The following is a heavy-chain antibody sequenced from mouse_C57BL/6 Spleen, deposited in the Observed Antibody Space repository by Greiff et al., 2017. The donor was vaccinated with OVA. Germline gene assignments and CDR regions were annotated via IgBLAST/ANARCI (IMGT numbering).Heavy chain of an antibody. V-gene: IGHV1-80*01. J-gene: IGHJ1*03. D-gene: IGHD1-1*01. CDR1: GYAFSSYW. CDR3: ARSLYYYGSSYWYFDV. Sequence: LVESGAELVKPGASVKISCKASGYAFSSYWMNWVKQRPGKGLEWIGQIYPGDGDTNYNGKFKGKATLTADKSSSTAYMQISSLTSEDSAVYFCARSLYYYGSSYWYFDVWGTGTTVTVSS. CDR2: IYPGDGDT.